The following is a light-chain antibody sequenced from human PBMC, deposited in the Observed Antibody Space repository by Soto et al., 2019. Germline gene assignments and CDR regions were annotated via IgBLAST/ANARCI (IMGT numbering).Light chain of an antibody. CDR1: SSDVGSYNL. V-gene: IGLV2-23*01. J-gene: IGLJ3*02. CDR3: CSYARGSTLV. Sequence: QSVLTQPASVSGSPGQSITISCTGTSSDVGSYNLVSWYQQHPGKAPKLMIYEDSKRPSGVSNRFFGSKSGNTASLTISGFQAEDEADYFCCSYARGSTLVFGGGTKLTVL. CDR2: EDS.